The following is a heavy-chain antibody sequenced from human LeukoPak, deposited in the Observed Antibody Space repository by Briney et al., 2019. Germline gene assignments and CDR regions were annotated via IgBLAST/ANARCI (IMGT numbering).Heavy chain of an antibody. J-gene: IGHJ5*02. CDR3: AKDPRVQTNWFDP. CDR1: GFTFSSYG. V-gene: IGHV3-30*18. D-gene: IGHD3-3*01. CDR2: ISYDGSNK. Sequence: GGSLRLSCAASGFTFSSYGMHWVRQAPGKGLEWVAVISYDGSNKYYADSVKGRFTISRDNSKNTLYLQMNSLRAEDTAVYYCAKDPRVQTNWFDPWGQGTLVTVSS.